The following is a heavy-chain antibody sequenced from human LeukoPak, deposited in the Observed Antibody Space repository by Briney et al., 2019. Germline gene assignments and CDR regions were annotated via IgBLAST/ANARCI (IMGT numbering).Heavy chain of an antibody. CDR3: APSSGSSSNLFDY. CDR1: GYTFTGYY. CDR2: INPNSGGT. Sequence: ASVKVSCKASGYTFTGYYMHWVRQAPGQGLEWMGWINPNSGGTNYAQKFQGRVTMTRDTSISTAYMELSRLRSDDTAVYYCAPSSGSSSNLFDYWGQGTLVTVSS. V-gene: IGHV1-2*02. D-gene: IGHD2-15*01. J-gene: IGHJ4*02.